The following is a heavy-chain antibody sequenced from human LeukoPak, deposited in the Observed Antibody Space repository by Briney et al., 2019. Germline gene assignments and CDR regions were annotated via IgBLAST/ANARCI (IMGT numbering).Heavy chain of an antibody. Sequence: ASVKVSCKXSGYTFTSYGISWVRQAPGQGLEWMGWISAYNGNTNYAQKLQGRVTMTTDTSTSTAYMELRSLRSDDTAVYYCARDLSSGSYRDAFDIWGQGTMVTVSS. D-gene: IGHD1-26*01. V-gene: IGHV1-18*01. CDR1: GYTFTSYG. CDR2: ISAYNGNT. CDR3: ARDLSSGSYRDAFDI. J-gene: IGHJ3*02.